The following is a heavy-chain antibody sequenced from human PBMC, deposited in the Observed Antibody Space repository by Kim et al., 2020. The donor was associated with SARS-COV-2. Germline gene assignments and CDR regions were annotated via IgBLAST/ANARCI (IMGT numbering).Heavy chain of an antibody. CDR3: ARDRDYRFDL. J-gene: IGHJ4*01. D-gene: IGHD3-16*02. CDR1: GYTFTTYG. Sequence: ASVKVSCKTSGYTFTTYGLSGVRQAPGQGLEWMGWISTDSGYTKYAQKFQDRVTLTKDTSTSTAYMELRSLISDDTAVYFCARDRDYRFDLWGQGTLVT. CDR2: ISTDSGYT. V-gene: IGHV1-18*01.